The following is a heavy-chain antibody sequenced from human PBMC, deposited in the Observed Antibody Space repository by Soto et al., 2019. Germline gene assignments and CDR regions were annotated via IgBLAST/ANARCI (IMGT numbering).Heavy chain of an antibody. J-gene: IGHJ4*02. CDR2: TYYRSKWYN. D-gene: IGHD2-15*01. CDR1: GGSVSTNSVT. CDR3: AMALGYCSGGRCYTLFDY. V-gene: IGHV6-1*01. Sequence: SQTLSLTCAISGGSVSTNSVTWNWFWQSPSRGLEWLGRTYYRSKWYNDYAVSVKSRITITPDTSKNQFSLHLNSVTPEDTAVYYCAMALGYCSGGRCYTLFDYWRQRTRVTVSS.